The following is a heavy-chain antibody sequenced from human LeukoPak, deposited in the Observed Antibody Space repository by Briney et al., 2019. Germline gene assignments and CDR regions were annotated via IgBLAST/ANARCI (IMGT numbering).Heavy chain of an antibody. CDR1: GFTFSSYS. CDR3: ARGGMASPDY. J-gene: IGHJ4*02. CDR2: ISSSSSTI. Sequence: PGGSLRLSCAASGFTFSSYSMNWVRQAPGKGLEWVSYISSSSSTIYYADSVKGRFTISRDNAKNSLYLQMNSLRAEDTAVYYCARGGMASPDYWGQGTLVTVSS. V-gene: IGHV3-48*04. D-gene: IGHD3-16*01.